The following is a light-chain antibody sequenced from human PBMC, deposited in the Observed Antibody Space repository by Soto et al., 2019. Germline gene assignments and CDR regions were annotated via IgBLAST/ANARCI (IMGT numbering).Light chain of an antibody. Sequence: QSALTQPASVSGSPGRSITISCTGTSSDVGNSIYVSWYQQHPGKGPKLMIYEVSDRPSGVSNRFSGSKSGNTASLTISGLQAEDEADYYCSAYTTDSTWVFGGGTQLTVL. J-gene: IGLJ3*02. CDR2: EVS. CDR3: SAYTTDSTWV. CDR1: SSDVGNSIY. V-gene: IGLV2-14*01.